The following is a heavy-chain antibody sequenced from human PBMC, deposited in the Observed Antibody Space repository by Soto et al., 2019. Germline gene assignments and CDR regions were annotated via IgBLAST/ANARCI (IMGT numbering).Heavy chain of an antibody. Sequence: EVQLVESGGGLVKPGGSLRLSCAASGFTFSNAWMSWVRQAPGKGPEWVGRIKSKTDGGTTDYAAPVKGRFTISRDDSKNTLYLQMNSLKTEDTAVYYCTTGPQGSSSWTNYFDYWGQGTLVTVSS. CDR2: IKSKTDGGTT. D-gene: IGHD6-13*01. J-gene: IGHJ4*02. CDR3: TTGPQGSSSWTNYFDY. CDR1: GFTFSNAW. V-gene: IGHV3-15*01.